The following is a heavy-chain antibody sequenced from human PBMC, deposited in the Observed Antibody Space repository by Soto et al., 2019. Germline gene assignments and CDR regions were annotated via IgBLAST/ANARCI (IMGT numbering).Heavy chain of an antibody. V-gene: IGHV4-39*01. CDR3: ARPSSIAAAGTVLYYYYGMDV. Sequence: QLQLQESGPGLVKPSETLSLTCTVSGGSISSSSYYWGWIRQPPGKGLEWIGSIYYSGSTYYNPSLKRRVTLSVDTSKNQFSLKLSAVTAADTAVYYCARPSSIAAAGTVLYYYYGMDVWGQGTTVTVSS. J-gene: IGHJ6*02. CDR1: GGSISSSSYY. D-gene: IGHD6-13*01. CDR2: IYYSGST.